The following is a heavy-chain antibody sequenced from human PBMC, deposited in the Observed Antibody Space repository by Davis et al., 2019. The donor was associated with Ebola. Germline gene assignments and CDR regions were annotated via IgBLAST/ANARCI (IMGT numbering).Heavy chain of an antibody. V-gene: IGHV1-3*01. D-gene: IGHD4-17*01. J-gene: IGHJ4*02. CDR3: ARLYYAEPDY. Sequence: ASVKVSCKASGYTFNDFLIHWVRQAPGQRLEWLGWINAGNGNTKYSQNFHGRVTMTSDTSAKTAYMEMRSLRYEDTAVYYCARLYYAEPDYWGQGTLVTVSS. CDR1: GYTFNDFL. CDR2: INAGNGNT.